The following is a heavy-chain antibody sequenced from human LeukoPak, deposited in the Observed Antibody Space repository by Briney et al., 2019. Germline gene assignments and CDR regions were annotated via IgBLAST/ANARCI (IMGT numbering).Heavy chain of an antibody. J-gene: IGHJ4*02. CDR2: INPNDGDT. CDR1: GYTFTYYY. D-gene: IGHD2-2*01. Sequence: ASVKVSCKASGYTFTYYYMHWVRQAPGQGVEWMGCINPNDGDTNYAQKFQGRVTMTRDTSISTAHMEVSRLRSDDTAVYYCARANFLYCSSTTCLFDYWGQGTLVTVSS. CDR3: ARANFLYCSSTTCLFDY. V-gene: IGHV1-2*02.